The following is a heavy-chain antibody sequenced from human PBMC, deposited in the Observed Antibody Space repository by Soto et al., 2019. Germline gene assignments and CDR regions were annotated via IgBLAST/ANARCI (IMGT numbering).Heavy chain of an antibody. Sequence: LRLDCASSGFTVSSDSMNWFRQAPGKGLERVSSISSSSSYLSYAGSVKGRFTTSRDNATKSLYLQMTSLRAEDTAVYYCARDITIVRGPDHYCGLDVWGQGTTVTVSS. CDR1: GFTVSSDS. J-gene: IGHJ6*02. CDR3: ARDITIVRGPDHYCGLDV. D-gene: IGHD3-10*01. V-gene: IGHV3-21*01. CDR2: ISSSSSYL.